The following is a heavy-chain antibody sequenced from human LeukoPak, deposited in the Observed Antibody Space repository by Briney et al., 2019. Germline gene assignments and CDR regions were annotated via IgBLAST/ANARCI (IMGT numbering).Heavy chain of an antibody. CDR2: ISAYNGKT. J-gene: IGHJ6*03. V-gene: IGHV1-18*01. Sequence: SVKVSCKASGYTFTSYGIGWVGQAPGQGIEWMGWISAYNGKTNYAQNLQCRVTMTTDTSTSTAYMELRSLRSDDTAVYYCARGWYDSSGYYYGIDDYYYYMDVWGKGTTVTVSS. D-gene: IGHD3-22*01. CDR3: ARGWYDSSGYYYGIDDYYYYMDV. CDR1: GYTFTSYG.